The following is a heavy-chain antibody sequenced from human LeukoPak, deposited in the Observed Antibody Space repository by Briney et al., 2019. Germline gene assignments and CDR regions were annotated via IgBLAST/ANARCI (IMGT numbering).Heavy chain of an antibody. Sequence: GGSLRLSCAASGFTFSSYAMSWVRQAPGKGLEWVSAISGSGGSTYYADSVKGRFTISRDNSKNTLYLQVNSLRAEDTAVYYCAKDHGDYGDPGYWGQGTLVTVSS. J-gene: IGHJ4*02. V-gene: IGHV3-23*01. CDR1: GFTFSSYA. D-gene: IGHD4-17*01. CDR2: ISGSGGST. CDR3: AKDHGDYGDPGY.